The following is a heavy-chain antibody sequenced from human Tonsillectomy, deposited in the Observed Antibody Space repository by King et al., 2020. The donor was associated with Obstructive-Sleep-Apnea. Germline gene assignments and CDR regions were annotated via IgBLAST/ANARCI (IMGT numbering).Heavy chain of an antibody. D-gene: IGHD3-22*01. Sequence: QLQESGPGLVKPSETLSLTCTVSGGSISSSSFYWGWIRQPPGKGLEWIGNIYYSGSTYCNPSLKSRVTISVETSKNQFSLKLSSVTAADTAVYYCARDSSGYGGFDYWGQGTLVTVSS. CDR3: ARDSSGYGGFDY. CDR1: GGSISSSSFY. J-gene: IGHJ4*02. CDR2: IYYSGST. V-gene: IGHV4-39*07.